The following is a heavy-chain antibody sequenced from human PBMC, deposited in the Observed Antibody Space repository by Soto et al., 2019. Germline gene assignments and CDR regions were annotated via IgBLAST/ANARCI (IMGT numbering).Heavy chain of an antibody. V-gene: IGHV4-39*01. D-gene: IGHD2-2*01. CDR3: ARLHGYCISSSCHGHYAMDV. CDR2: IYYSGST. Sequence: PSETLSLTCAVSGDSIRSYYCMWIRQPPGKGLEWIGSIYYSGSTYYNPSLNRRVTVSVDTSKNQFSLKVTSVTAADTAVYYCARLHGYCISSSCHGHYAMDVWGQGTTVPVSS. J-gene: IGHJ6*02. CDR1: GDSIRSYY.